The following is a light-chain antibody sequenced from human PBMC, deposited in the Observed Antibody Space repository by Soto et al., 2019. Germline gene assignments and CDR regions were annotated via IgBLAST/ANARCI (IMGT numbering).Light chain of an antibody. CDR2: RAS. Sequence: VMTQSPATLSVSPGERATLSCRASQSIGSNLAWYQQKPGQAPSLLISRASTRATGVPARFTGSGSGTEFTLTVSSLQSEDSAVYYCQQYYHWPPFTFGQGTKVDIK. V-gene: IGKV3-15*01. J-gene: IGKJ2*01. CDR3: QQYYHWPPFT. CDR1: QSIGSN.